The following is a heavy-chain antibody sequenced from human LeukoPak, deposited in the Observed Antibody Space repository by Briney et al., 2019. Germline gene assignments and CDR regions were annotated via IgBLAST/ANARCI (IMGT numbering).Heavy chain of an antibody. CDR3: AKGPYSGAARGAFDI. J-gene: IGHJ3*02. V-gene: IGHV3-23*01. CDR1: GFTFSTYA. D-gene: IGHD6-6*01. Sequence: PGGSLRLSCAASGFTFSTYAMNWVRQAPGKGLEWVSVISGSGGGTYYADSVKGRFTISRDDSKNMLFLQTNSLRAEDTALYYCAKGPYSGAARGAFDIWGQGTMVTVSS. CDR2: ISGSGGGT.